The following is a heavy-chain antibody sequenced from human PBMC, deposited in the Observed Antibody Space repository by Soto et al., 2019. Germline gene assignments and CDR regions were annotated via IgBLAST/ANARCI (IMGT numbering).Heavy chain of an antibody. V-gene: IGHV3-33*01. Sequence: QVQLVESGGGVVQPGRSLRVSCAASGFTFSSHGMHWVRQAPGKGLEWVAVVWYDGKNKYYADSVKGRFTISRDNSKNKLYMQMNSRRADDTAVYYCARGSGAYYYYMDVWGKGTTVTVSS. J-gene: IGHJ6*03. CDR1: GFTFSSHG. CDR3: ARGSGAYYYYMDV. CDR2: VWYDGKNK.